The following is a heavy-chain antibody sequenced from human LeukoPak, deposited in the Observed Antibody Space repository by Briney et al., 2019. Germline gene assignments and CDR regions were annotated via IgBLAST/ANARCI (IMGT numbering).Heavy chain of an antibody. CDR2: IYYTGST. V-gene: IGHV4-59*02. J-gene: IGHJ6*03. CDR3: ARGLEVRGVIYYYYYMDV. CDR1: GGSVSDYY. Sequence: PSETLSLTCTISGGSVSDYYWSWIRQSPGKGLEWIGYIYYTGSTTYNPSLKSRVTISVDTSKNQFSLKLSSVTAADTAVYYCARGLEVRGVIYYYYYMDVWGKGTTVTVSS. D-gene: IGHD3-10*01.